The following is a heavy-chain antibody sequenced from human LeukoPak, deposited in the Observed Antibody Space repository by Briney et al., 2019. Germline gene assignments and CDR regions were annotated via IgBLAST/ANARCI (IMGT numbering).Heavy chain of an antibody. V-gene: IGHV3-30-3*01. J-gene: IGHJ6*02. Sequence: QPGGSLRLSCAASGFTFSSYAMHWVRQAPGKGLEWVAVISYDGSNKYYADSVKGRFTISRDNSKNTLYLQMNSLRAEDTAVYYCARDYYYDSSGYPVTAPYDYYGMDVWGQGTTVTVSS. CDR3: ARDYYYDSSGYPVTAPYDYYGMDV. CDR1: GFTFSSYA. CDR2: ISYDGSNK. D-gene: IGHD3-22*01.